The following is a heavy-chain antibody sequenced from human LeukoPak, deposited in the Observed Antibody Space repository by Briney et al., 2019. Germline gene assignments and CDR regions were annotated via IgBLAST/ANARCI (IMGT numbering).Heavy chain of an antibody. D-gene: IGHD3-10*01. J-gene: IGHJ4*02. Sequence: GGSLRLSCAASGFTFSSYTMNWVRQAPGKGLEWVSSISSSSTYINYADSVKGRFTISRDNAKNSLYLQMNSLRAEDTAVYYCAKDRSPGNFDYWGQGTLVTVSS. CDR3: AKDRSPGNFDY. CDR1: GFTFSSYT. CDR2: ISSSSTYI. V-gene: IGHV3-21*01.